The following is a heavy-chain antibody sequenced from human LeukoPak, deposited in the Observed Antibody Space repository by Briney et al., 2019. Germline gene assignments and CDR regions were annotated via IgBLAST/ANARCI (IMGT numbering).Heavy chain of an antibody. CDR3: ARHRGGRDYYDGMDV. CDR2: IYPGDSDT. Sequence: GESLKISCKGSGYSFTSYWIGWVRQMPGKGLEWMGIIYPGDSDTRYSPSFQGQVTISADKSISTAYLQWSSLKASDTAMYYCARHRGGRDYYDGMDVWGQGTTVTVSS. V-gene: IGHV5-51*01. J-gene: IGHJ6*02. D-gene: IGHD2-15*01. CDR1: GYSFTSYW.